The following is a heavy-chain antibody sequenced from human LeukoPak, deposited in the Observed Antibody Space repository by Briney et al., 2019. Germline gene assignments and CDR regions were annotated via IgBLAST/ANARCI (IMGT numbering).Heavy chain of an antibody. D-gene: IGHD3-10*01. CDR2: IRYDGSNK. CDR3: AKGWFGEFDY. V-gene: IGHV3-30*02. J-gene: IGHJ4*02. Sequence: PGGSLRLSCAASGFTFSSYAMSWVRQAPGKGLEWVAFIRYDGSNKYYADSVEGRFTISRDNSKNTLYLQMNSLRAEDTAVYYCAKGWFGEFDYWGQGTLVTVSS. CDR1: GFTFSSYA.